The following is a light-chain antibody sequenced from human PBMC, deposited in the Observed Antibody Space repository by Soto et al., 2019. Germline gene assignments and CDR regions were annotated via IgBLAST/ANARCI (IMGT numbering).Light chain of an antibody. V-gene: IGKV2-30*01. J-gene: IGKJ2*01. CDR1: QSLVYGDGNTY. Sequence: DVVMTQSPLSLSVTLGQPASISCRSSQSLVYGDGNTYLNWFQQRPGQSPRRLIYKVSNRDSGVPDRFSGSWSGTDFTLKISRVDAEDVVVYCCLQGPHFYTFGQGTKLEIK. CDR2: KVS. CDR3: LQGPHFYT.